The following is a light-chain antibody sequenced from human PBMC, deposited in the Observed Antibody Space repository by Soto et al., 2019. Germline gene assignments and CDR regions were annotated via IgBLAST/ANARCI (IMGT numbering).Light chain of an antibody. V-gene: IGLV2-14*01. J-gene: IGLJ1*01. CDR2: EVS. CDR1: SSDVGGFNY. CDR3: SSYTTSSALDV. Sequence: QSVLTQPASVSGSPGQSITISCTGTSSDVGGFNYVSWYQQHPDKAPKLMIYEVSNRPSGISNRFSGSKSGNTAYLIISGLQAEDEADYYCSSYTTSSALDVFGTGTKLTVL.